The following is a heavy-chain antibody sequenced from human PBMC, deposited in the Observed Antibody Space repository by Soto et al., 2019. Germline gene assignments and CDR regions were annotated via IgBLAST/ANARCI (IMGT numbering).Heavy chain of an antibody. Sequence: GGSLRLSCAASGFTFSSYAMSWVRQAPGKGLEWVSAISGSGGSTYYADSVKGRFTISRDNSKNTLYLQMNSLRAEDTAVYYCANPTLEHPESSYSMDVWGKGTTVTVSS. J-gene: IGHJ6*03. CDR1: GFTFSSYA. CDR3: ANPTLEHPESSYSMDV. V-gene: IGHV3-23*01. D-gene: IGHD6-6*01. CDR2: ISGSGGST.